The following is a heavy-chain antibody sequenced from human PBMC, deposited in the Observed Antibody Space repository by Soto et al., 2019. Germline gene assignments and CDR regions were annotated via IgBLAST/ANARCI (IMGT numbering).Heavy chain of an antibody. D-gene: IGHD5-12*01. Sequence: PGGSLRLSCAASGFTFSSYGMHWVRQAPGKGLEWVAVISYDGSNKYYADSVKGRFTISRDNSKNTLYLQMNSLRAEDTAVYYCAKSERWLQLNPFDYWGQGTLVTVYS. V-gene: IGHV3-30*18. CDR1: GFTFSSYG. J-gene: IGHJ4*02. CDR3: AKSERWLQLNPFDY. CDR2: ISYDGSNK.